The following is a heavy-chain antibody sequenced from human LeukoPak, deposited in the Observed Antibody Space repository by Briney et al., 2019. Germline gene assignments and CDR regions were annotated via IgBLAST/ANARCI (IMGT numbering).Heavy chain of an antibody. J-gene: IGHJ3*02. CDR3: ARGIAVAGSSRRAFDI. D-gene: IGHD6-19*01. CDR2: ISSSSSYI. CDR1: GFTFSSYS. V-gene: IGHV3-21*01. Sequence: PGGSLRLSCAASGFTFSSYSMNWVRQAPGKGLEWVSSISSSSSYIYYADSVKGRFTISRDNAKNSLYLQMNSLRAEDTAVYYCARGIAVAGSSRRAFDIWVQGTMVTVSS.